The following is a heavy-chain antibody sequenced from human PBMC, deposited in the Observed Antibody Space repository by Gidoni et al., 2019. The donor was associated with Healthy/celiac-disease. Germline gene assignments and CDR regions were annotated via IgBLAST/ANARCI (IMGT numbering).Heavy chain of an antibody. CDR1: GGSISSYY. D-gene: IGHD6-13*01. Sequence: QGQLQASGPGLAKPSETLSLPCTVSGGSISSYYWSWIRQPPGKGLSWIGYIYYSGSTTDYPSLKSRVTIEVDTSKIQFSMKLSSVTAADTAVYYCASGSRSHDYYFDYWGQGTLVTVSS. V-gene: IGHV4-59*01. CDR3: ASGSRSHDYYFDY. CDR2: IYYSGST. J-gene: IGHJ4*02.